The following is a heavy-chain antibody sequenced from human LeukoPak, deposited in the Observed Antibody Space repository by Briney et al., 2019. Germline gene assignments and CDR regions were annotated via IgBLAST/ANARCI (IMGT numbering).Heavy chain of an antibody. CDR1: GYTFTGYY. J-gene: IGHJ5*02. CDR2: INPNSGGT. V-gene: IGHV1-2*02. CDR3: AREAWQQLVQDNWSDP. Sequence: ASVKVSCKASGYTFTGYYMHWVRQAPGQGPEWMGWINPNSGGTNYAQKFQGRVTMTRDTSISSAYMELSRLRSDDTAVYYCAREAWQQLVQDNWSDPWGQGTLVTVSS. D-gene: IGHD6-13*01.